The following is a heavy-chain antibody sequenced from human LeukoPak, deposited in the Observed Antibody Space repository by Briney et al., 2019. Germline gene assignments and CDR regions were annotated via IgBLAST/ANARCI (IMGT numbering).Heavy chain of an antibody. CDR3: AKAARATFSGYYYYMDV. Sequence: SETLSLTCTVSGGSISSYYWSWIRQPPGKGLEWIGYIYYSGSTNYNPSLKSRVTISVDTSKNQFSLKLSSVTAADTAVYYCAKAARATFSGYYYYMDVWGKGTTVTVSS. J-gene: IGHJ6*03. D-gene: IGHD1-26*01. CDR2: IYYSGST. V-gene: IGHV4-59*08. CDR1: GGSISSYY.